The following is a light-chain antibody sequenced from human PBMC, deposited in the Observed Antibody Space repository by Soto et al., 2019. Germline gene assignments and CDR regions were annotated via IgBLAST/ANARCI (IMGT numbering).Light chain of an antibody. CDR2: DAS. Sequence: DIQMTQSPSTLSASVGDRVTITCRASQSIGSWLAWYQQKPGKAPKFLIYDASTLEAGVPSRFSGSGSGTEFTLTISSLQSDDFATYYCQQYDSYSPTFGQGTKVELK. CDR3: QQYDSYSPT. V-gene: IGKV1-5*01. CDR1: QSIGSW. J-gene: IGKJ1*01.